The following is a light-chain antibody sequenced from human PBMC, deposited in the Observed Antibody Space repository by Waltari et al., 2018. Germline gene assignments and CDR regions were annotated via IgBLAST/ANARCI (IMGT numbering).Light chain of an antibody. J-gene: IGKJ1*01. V-gene: IGKV1-39*01. Sequence: DIQMTQSPSSLSASIGDRVTITCRASQSISNYLNWYQQKPGKAPKILIYATSRLESGAPSRFSGCESGTDFTLTISSLQLEDFATYYCQQSYSAPKTFGQGTRVEIK. CDR3: QQSYSAPKT. CDR2: ATS. CDR1: QSISNY.